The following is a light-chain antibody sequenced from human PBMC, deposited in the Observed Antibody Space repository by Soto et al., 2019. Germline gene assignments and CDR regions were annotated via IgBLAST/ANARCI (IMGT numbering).Light chain of an antibody. V-gene: IGKV3-20*01. CDR1: QSVSSSY. CDR3: QQYGSSPET. CDR2: GAS. J-gene: IGKJ1*01. Sequence: EIVLTQSPGTLSLCPGERAPLSGRASQSVSSSYLAWYQQKPGQAPRLLIYGASSRATGIPDRFSGSGSGTDFTLTISRLEPEDFAVYYCQQYGSSPETFGQGTKVDI.